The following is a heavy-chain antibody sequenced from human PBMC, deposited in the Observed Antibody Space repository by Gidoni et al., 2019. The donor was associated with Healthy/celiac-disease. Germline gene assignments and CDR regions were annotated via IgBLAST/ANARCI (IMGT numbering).Heavy chain of an antibody. J-gene: IGHJ4*02. CDR1: GFTFSNYA. CDR3: ANPPY. CDR2: ISGSVGTT. Sequence: EVHLLESGGGLVQPGGSLRLSCAASGFTFSNYAMSWVRQAPVKGLEWVSVISGSVGTTYYADSVKGRFTISRDNSKNTLYLQMNSLRAEDTAVYYCANPPYWGQGTLVTVSS. V-gene: IGHV3-23*01.